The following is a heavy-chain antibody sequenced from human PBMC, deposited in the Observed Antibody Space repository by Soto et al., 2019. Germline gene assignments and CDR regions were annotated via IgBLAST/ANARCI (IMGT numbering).Heavy chain of an antibody. CDR1: GYTFIGYY. J-gene: IGHJ5*02. V-gene: IGHV1-2*06. CDR3: GRDGVGATPLGWFDP. Sequence: QVQLVQSGAEVKKPGASVKVSCKASGYTFIGYYIHWVRQAPGQGLDWMGRINPRRGDTTYAQKFQGRLTMTRDTSISTAYMELSSLRSDDTAVYYCGRDGVGATPLGWFDPWGQGSLVTVSS. CDR2: INPRRGDT. D-gene: IGHD1-26*01.